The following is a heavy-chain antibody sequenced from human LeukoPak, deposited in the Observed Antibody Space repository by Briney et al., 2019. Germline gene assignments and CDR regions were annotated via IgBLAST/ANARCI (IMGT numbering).Heavy chain of an antibody. Sequence: ASVKVSYKALGYIFTGYYIHGARQAPGQGHEWMGWINPKSGDTKYAQNFQGRVTMTRDTSISTTYMELRRLRSDDTAVFYCARDLGGYNYGYDFYMDVWGKGATVTVSS. CDR1: GYIFTGYY. J-gene: IGHJ6*03. V-gene: IGHV1-2*02. CDR3: ARDLGGYNYGYDFYMDV. CDR2: INPKSGDT. D-gene: IGHD5-18*01.